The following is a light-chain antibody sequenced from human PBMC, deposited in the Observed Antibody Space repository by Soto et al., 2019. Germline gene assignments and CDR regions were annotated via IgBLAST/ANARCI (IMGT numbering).Light chain of an antibody. CDR1: QSISSY. CDR3: QQSYSTPRT. Sequence: DIQMTQSPSSLSLSVGDRLTLTCRASQSISSYFDWYQQKAGNAPKRLIYGASTLQSGVPSRFSGSGSGTDFTLTVSSLQPEDFATYYCQQSYSTPRTFGQGTKVEIK. CDR2: GAS. V-gene: IGKV1-39*01. J-gene: IGKJ1*01.